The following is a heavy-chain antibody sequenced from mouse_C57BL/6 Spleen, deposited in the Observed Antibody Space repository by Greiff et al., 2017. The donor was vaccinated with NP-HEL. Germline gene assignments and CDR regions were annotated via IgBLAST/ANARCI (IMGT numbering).Heavy chain of an antibody. Sequence: EVMLVESGEGLVKPGGSLKLSCAASGFTFSSYAMSWVRQTPEKRLEWVAYISSGGDYIYYADTVKGRFTISRDNARNTLYLQMSSLKSEDTAMYYCTREGGNPYYYAMDYWGQGTSVTVSS. J-gene: IGHJ4*01. CDR3: TREGGNPYYYAMDY. D-gene: IGHD1-1*02. CDR2: ISSGGDYI. CDR1: GFTFSSYA. V-gene: IGHV5-9-1*02.